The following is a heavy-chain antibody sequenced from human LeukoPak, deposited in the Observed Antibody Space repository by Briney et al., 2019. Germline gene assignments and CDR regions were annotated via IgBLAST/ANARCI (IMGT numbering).Heavy chain of an antibody. V-gene: IGHV3-30*02. CDR3: ARGFDDPTGHYYYLPDY. CDR1: GFTFRRNG. J-gene: IGHJ4*02. Sequence: GGSLRLSCAASGFTFRRNGMHWVRQAPGKGLEWLSFIRFDGTKKFYTQSVRGRFTISRDTSINVLYLQMNNLTAEDTAVYYCARGFDDPTGHYYYLPDYWGPGTLVTVSS. CDR2: IRFDGTKK. D-gene: IGHD3-22*01.